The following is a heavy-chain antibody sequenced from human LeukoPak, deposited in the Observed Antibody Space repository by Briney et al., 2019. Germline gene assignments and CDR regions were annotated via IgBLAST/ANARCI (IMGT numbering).Heavy chain of an antibody. CDR2: ISGDGGST. V-gene: IGHV3-43*02. Sequence: GGSLRLSCAASGFTIDDYAMHWVRQAPGKGLEWVSLISGDGGSTYYADSVKGRFTISRDDSKNSLYLQMNSLRTEDTALYYCAKGQGAVAGHSYYFDYWGQGTLVTVSS. J-gene: IGHJ4*02. CDR1: GFTIDDYA. CDR3: AKGQGAVAGHSYYFDY. D-gene: IGHD6-19*01.